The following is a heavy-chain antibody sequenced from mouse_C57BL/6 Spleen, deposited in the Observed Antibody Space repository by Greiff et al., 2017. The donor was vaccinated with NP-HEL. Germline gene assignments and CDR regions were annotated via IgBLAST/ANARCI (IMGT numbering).Heavy chain of an antibody. J-gene: IGHJ2*01. CDR3: ARDFITTAYFDY. V-gene: IGHV3-6*01. CDR2: ISYDGSN. Sequence: DVQLVESGPGLVKPSQSLSLTCSVTGYSITSGYYWNWIRQFPGNKLEWMGYISYDGSNNYNPSLKNRISITRDTSKNQFFLKLNSVTTEDTATYYCARDFITTAYFDYWGQGTTLTVSS. CDR1: GYSITSGYY. D-gene: IGHD1-1*01.